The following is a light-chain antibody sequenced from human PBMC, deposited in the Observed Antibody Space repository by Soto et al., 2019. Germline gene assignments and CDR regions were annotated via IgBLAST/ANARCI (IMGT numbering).Light chain of an antibody. V-gene: IGKV1-17*01. CDR1: QGIRND. J-gene: IGKJ2*01. CDR2: AAS. CDR3: LQHNSYPYT. Sequence: DIQMTQSPSSLSASVGDRVTITCRASQGIRNDVGWYQQKPGKAPKRLIYAASSLQSGVPSRFSGSGAGTEFPLTISSLQPEDFATYYCLQHNSYPYTFGQGTKLDIK.